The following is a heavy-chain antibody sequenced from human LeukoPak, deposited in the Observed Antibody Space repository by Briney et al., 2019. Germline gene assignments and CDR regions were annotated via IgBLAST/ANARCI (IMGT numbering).Heavy chain of an antibody. V-gene: IGHV3-43*01. CDR3: AKGHCSSTSCLSSAEYFQH. CDR2: ISWDGGST. J-gene: IGHJ1*01. D-gene: IGHD2-2*01. Sequence: GGSLRLSCAASGFTFDDYTMHWVRQAPGKGLEWVSLISWDGGSTYYADSVKGRFTISRDNSKSTLYLQMNSLRAEDTAIYYCAKGHCSSTSCLSSAEYFQHWGQGTLVTVSS. CDR1: GFTFDDYT.